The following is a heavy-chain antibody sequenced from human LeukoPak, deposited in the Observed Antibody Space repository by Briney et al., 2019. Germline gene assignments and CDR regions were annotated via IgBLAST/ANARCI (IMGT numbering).Heavy chain of an antibody. CDR2: ISYDGSNK. Sequence: PGGSLRLSCAASGFTFSSYGMHWVRQAPGKGLEWVAVISYDGSNKYYADSVKGRFTISRDNSKNTLYLQMNSLRAEDTAVYYCAKDPTHPVSGWDEYYFDYWGQGTLVTVSS. J-gene: IGHJ4*02. D-gene: IGHD6-19*01. CDR1: GFTFSSYG. V-gene: IGHV3-30*18. CDR3: AKDPTHPVSGWDEYYFDY.